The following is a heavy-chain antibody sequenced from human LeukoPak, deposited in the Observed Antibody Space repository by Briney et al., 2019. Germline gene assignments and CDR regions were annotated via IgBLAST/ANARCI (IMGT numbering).Heavy chain of an antibody. V-gene: IGHV3-49*04. CDR2: IRSKAYGGTT. D-gene: IGHD6-13*01. CDR1: GFTFGDYA. CDR3: TGLIAAAAQGAFDI. J-gene: IGHJ3*02. Sequence: PGGSLRLSCTASGFTFGDYAMSWVRQAPGKGLEWVGFIRSKAYGGTTEYAASVKGRFTIARDDSKSIAYLKMNSLKPEDTAVYYCTGLIAAAAQGAFDIWGQGTMVTVSS.